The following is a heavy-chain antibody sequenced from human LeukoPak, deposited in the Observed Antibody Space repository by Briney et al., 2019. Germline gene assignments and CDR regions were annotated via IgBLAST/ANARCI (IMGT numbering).Heavy chain of an antibody. Sequence: ASVKVSCKAFGYTFANYDIHWVRQATGQGLEWMGYMSPNSGKTDFAQKFQGRVTMTRNTSISTAYMELSSLRSEDTAVYYCAREYGSGSYYISNWFDPWGQGTLVTVSS. V-gene: IGHV1-8*02. D-gene: IGHD3-10*01. CDR2: MSPNSGKT. CDR1: GYTFANYD. J-gene: IGHJ5*02. CDR3: AREYGSGSYYISNWFDP.